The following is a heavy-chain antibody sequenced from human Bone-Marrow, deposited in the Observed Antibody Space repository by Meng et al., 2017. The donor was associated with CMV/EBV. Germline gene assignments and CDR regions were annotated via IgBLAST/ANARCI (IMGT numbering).Heavy chain of an antibody. CDR2: INPTSGDT. D-gene: IGHD3-3*01. V-gene: IGHV1-2*02. Sequence: ASVKVSCKASGYSFTGYYIHWVRQAPGQGLEWMGWINPTSGDTIYARRFEGRVTMTRDTSISTAYMELSSLRSDDTAVYYCARTNYDFWSGYGPYYFDYWGQRTLVTVSS. CDR3: ARTNYDFWSGYGPYYFDY. J-gene: IGHJ4*02. CDR1: GYSFTGYY.